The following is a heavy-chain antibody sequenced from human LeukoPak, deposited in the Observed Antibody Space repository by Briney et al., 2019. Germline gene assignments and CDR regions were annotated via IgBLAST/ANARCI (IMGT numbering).Heavy chain of an antibody. Sequence: PGKSLRLSCTTSGFTFSHFGMHWVRQAPGKGLEGVAVIWSDGTDKYYGDSVKGRFTISRDNSENTVYLQMNSLRVEDTAVYYCAKDAQGGFDFSNSLESWGQGTLVTASS. J-gene: IGHJ4*02. V-gene: IGHV3-33*06. CDR1: GFTFSHFG. CDR3: AKDAQGGFDFSNSLES. CDR2: IWSDGTDK. D-gene: IGHD4-11*01.